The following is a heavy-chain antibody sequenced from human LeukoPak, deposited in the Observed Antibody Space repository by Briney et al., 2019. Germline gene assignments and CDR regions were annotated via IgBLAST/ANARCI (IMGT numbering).Heavy chain of an antibody. Sequence: GGSLRLSCAASGFTFSSYAMTWVRQAPGKGLEWVSGISRSGGGTYYADSVKGRFTISRDSSENTLYLQMNSLRAGDTAVYYCALGGSGSPDYWGQGTLVTVSS. CDR2: ISRSGGGT. J-gene: IGHJ4*02. CDR3: ALGGSGSPDY. CDR1: GFTFSSYA. V-gene: IGHV3-23*01. D-gene: IGHD3-10*01.